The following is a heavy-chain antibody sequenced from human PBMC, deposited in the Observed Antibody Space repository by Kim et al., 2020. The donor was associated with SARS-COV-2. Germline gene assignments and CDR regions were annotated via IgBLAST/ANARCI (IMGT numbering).Heavy chain of an antibody. CDR3: ASVGIAAAGHYYYGMDV. CDR1: GGSISSYY. J-gene: IGHJ6*02. CDR2: IYYSGST. D-gene: IGHD6-13*01. Sequence: SETLSLTCTVSGGSISSYYWSWIRQPPGKGLEWIGYIYYSGSTNYNPSLKSRVTISVDTSKNQFSLKLSSVTAADTAVYYCASVGIAAAGHYYYGMDVWGQGTTVTVSS. V-gene: IGHV4-59*13.